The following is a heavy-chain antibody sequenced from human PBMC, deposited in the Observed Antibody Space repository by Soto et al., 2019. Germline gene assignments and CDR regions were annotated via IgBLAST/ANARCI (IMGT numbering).Heavy chain of an antibody. CDR1: GFTFSSYA. CDR2: ISGSGDRT. Sequence: EVQLLESGGGFVQPGGSLRLSCAASGFTFSSYAMSWVRQAPGKGLEWVSDISGSGDRTYYADSVKGRFTISRDNSKNTLYLQMNSLRAEDTAIYYCAKGNGDYDYPDYWGQGTLVTVSS. D-gene: IGHD4-17*01. V-gene: IGHV3-23*01. J-gene: IGHJ4*02. CDR3: AKGNGDYDYPDY.